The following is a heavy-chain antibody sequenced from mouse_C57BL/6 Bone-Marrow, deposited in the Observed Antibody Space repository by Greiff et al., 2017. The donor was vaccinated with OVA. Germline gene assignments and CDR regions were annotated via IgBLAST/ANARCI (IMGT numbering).Heavy chain of an antibody. CDR3: ARHDFSYYYAMDY. Sequence: VQLQQPGAELVKPGASVKVSCKASGYTFTSYWMHWVKQRPGQGLEWIGRIHPSDSDTNYNQKFKGKATLTVDKSSSTAYMQLSSLTSEDSAVDYCARHDFSYYYAMDYWGQGTSGTVSS. CDR1: GYTFTSYW. J-gene: IGHJ4*01. D-gene: IGHD2-4*01. CDR2: IHPSDSDT. V-gene: IGHV1-74*01.